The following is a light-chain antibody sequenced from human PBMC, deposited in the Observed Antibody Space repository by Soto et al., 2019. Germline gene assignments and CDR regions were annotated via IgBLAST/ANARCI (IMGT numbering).Light chain of an antibody. V-gene: IGKV3-11*01. J-gene: IGKJ4*01. Sequence: ENVLTQSPATLSLSPGERATLSCRASQSVSSYLAWYQQKPGQGPRLLIYDASNRATGTPARFSGSGSGTDFTLTISSLEPEDFAVYYCQQGNNWPLTFGGGTKVEIK. CDR1: QSVSSY. CDR3: QQGNNWPLT. CDR2: DAS.